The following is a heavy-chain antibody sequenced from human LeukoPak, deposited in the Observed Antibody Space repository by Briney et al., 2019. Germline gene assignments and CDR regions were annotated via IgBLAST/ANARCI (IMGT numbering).Heavy chain of an antibody. CDR3: ARGLWGTGGSWFY. J-gene: IGHJ4*02. CDR1: GYTFTSYN. V-gene: IGHV1-8*01. D-gene: IGHD2-15*01. Sequence: WASVKVSCKASGYTFTSYNINWVRHATGQGLEWMGWMNPNSANTGDAQKFQGRVTMTRNTSISTAYMELSSLRSEDTAVYYCARGLWGTGGSWFYWGQGTLVTVSS. CDR2: MNPNSANT.